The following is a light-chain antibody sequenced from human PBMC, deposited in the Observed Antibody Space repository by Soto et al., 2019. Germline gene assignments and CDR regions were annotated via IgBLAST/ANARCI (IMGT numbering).Light chain of an antibody. CDR2: AAS. CDR1: QGINSY. J-gene: IGKJ5*01. CDR3: QQLKSNLIT. Sequence: DIQLTQSPSFLSASVGDRVTITCRASQGINSYLAWYQQKPGKAPKLLIYAASTLQSGVPSRLSGSGSGTEFTLTISSLQPEDFATYYCQQLKSNLITFGQGTRLEIK. V-gene: IGKV1-9*01.